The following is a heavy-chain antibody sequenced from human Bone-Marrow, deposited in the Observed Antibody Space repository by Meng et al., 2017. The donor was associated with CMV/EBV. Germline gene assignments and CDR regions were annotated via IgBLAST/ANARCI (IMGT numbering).Heavy chain of an antibody. V-gene: IGHV1-18*01. D-gene: IGHD2-2*03. CDR2: ISAYNGNT. J-gene: IGHJ6*02. CDR1: GYTFTSYG. CDR3: ARVDIVVVPAAVGGMDV. Sequence: ASVKVSCKASGYTFTSYGISWVRQAPGQGLEWMGWISAYNGNTNYAQKLQGRVTMTTDTSTSPAYMELRSLRSDATAVYYCARVDIVVVPAAVGGMDVWGQGTTVTVSS.